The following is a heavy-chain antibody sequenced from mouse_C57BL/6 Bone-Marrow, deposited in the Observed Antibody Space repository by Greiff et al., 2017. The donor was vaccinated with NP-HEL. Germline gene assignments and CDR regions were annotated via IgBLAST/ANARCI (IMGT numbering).Heavy chain of an antibody. J-gene: IGHJ2*01. V-gene: IGHV3-6*01. D-gene: IGHD2-1*01. CDR3: ARGGSTTYY. CDR1: GYSITSGYY. CDR2: ISYDGSN. Sequence: EVKLQESGPGLVKPSQSLSLTCSVTGYSITSGYYWNWIRQFPGNKLEWMGYISYDGSNNYNPSLKNRISITRDTSKNQFFLKLNSVTTEDTATYYCARGGSTTYYWGQGTTLTVSS.